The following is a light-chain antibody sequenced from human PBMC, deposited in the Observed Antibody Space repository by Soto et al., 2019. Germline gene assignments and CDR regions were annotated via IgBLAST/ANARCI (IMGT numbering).Light chain of an antibody. Sequence: DIQMTQSPSTLSASVGDRVTITCRASQSISSWLAWYQLKTGKAPKLLNNKGSTLQSGGLTMFSGSGSGTEFTLTTVCIQPADFATYFCQQYYTYRMYTFGQETKMEFK. CDR1: QSISSW. CDR3: QQYYTYRMYT. V-gene: IGKV1-5*03. CDR2: KGS. J-gene: IGKJ2*01.